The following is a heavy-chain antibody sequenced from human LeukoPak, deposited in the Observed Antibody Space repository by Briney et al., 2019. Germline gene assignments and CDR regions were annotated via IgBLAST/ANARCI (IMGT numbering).Heavy chain of an antibody. J-gene: IGHJ4*02. D-gene: IGHD5-12*01. V-gene: IGHV3-33*06. CDR2: IWYDGSNK. CDR3: AKDYRGYGDYFDY. Sequence: PGGSLRLSCAASGFTFSSYGMHWVRQAPGKGLEWVAVIWYDGSNKYYADSVKGRFTISRDNSKNTLYLQMNSLRAEDTAVYYCAKDYRGYGDYFDYRGQGTLVTVSS. CDR1: GFTFSSYG.